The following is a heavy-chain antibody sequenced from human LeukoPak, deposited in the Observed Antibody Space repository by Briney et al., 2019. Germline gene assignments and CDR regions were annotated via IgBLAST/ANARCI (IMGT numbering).Heavy chain of an antibody. CDR3: VRYGHSNAKNWFDP. Sequence: GGSLRLSCAASGFTFSSYEMNWVRQAPGKGLEWVSYISSSGSTKYYADSVKGRFTISRNNAKNSLYLQMDSLRAEDTAVYYCVRYGHSNAKNWFDPWGQGTLVTVSS. V-gene: IGHV3-48*03. CDR2: ISSSGSTK. J-gene: IGHJ5*02. D-gene: IGHD5-18*01. CDR1: GFTFSSYE.